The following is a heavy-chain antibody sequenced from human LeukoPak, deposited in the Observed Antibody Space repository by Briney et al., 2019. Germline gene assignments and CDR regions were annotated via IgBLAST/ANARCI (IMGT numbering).Heavy chain of an antibody. D-gene: IGHD1-1*01. J-gene: IGHJ4*02. CDR3: ARHGWKGGYFDY. Sequence: GSLRLSRAASGFTFSSYEMNWIRQPPGKGLEWIGSIYYSGSTYYNPSLKSRVTISVDTSKNQFSLKLSSVTAADTAVYYCARHGWKGGYFDYWGQGTLVTVSS. CDR1: GFTFSSYE. CDR2: IYYSGST. V-gene: IGHV4-39*01.